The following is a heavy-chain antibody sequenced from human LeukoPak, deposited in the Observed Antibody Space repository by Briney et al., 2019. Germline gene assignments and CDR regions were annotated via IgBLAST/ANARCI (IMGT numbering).Heavy chain of an antibody. CDR3: AELGITMIGGV. Sequence: PGGSLRLSCAASGFTFSSYDMTWVRQAPGRGLEWVSYISSSGSTIYYADSVKGRFTISRDNAKNSLYLQMNSLRAEDTAVYCCAELGITMIGGVWGKGTTVTISS. CDR1: GFTFSSYD. V-gene: IGHV3-48*03. CDR2: ISSSGSTI. D-gene: IGHD3-10*02. J-gene: IGHJ6*04.